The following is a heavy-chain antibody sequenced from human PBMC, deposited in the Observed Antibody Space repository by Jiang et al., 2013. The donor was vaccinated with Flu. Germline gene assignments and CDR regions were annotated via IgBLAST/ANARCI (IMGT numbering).Heavy chain of an antibody. Sequence: GSGLVKPSETLSLTCTVSGGSISSYYWSWIRQPPGKGLEWIGYIYSSGSTNYNPSLKSRVTISVDTSKNRFSLKLSSVTAADAAVYYCARLAGKLEGYCSGGRYYPRGFDYWGQGTLVTVSS. D-gene: IGHD2-15*01. CDR3: ARLAGKLEGYCSGGRYYPRGFDY. J-gene: IGHJ4*02. V-gene: IGHV4-59*08. CDR2: IYSSGST. CDR1: GGSISSYY.